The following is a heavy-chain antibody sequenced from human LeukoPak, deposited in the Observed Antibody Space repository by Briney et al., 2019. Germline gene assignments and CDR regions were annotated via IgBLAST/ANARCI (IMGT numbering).Heavy chain of an antibody. D-gene: IGHD2-15*01. CDR3: ARGVGYCSGGSCYIYYYYYYMDV. CDR2: INPNSGNT. Sequence: ASVKISCKASGYTFTSYDINWVRQATGQGLEWMGWINPNSGNTGYAQKFQGRVTMTRNTSISTAYMELSSLRSEDTAVYYCARGVGYCSGGSCYIYYYYYYMDVWGKGTTVTVSS. CDR1: GYTFTSYD. V-gene: IGHV1-8*01. J-gene: IGHJ6*03.